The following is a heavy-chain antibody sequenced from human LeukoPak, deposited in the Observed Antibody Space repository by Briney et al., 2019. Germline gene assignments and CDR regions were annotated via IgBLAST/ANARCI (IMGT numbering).Heavy chain of an antibody. CDR3: ARWMVGATFDY. CDR2: INHSGST. CDR1: GGSFSGYY. J-gene: IGHJ4*02. D-gene: IGHD1-26*01. V-gene: IGHV4-34*01. Sequence: SETLSLTCAVYGGSFSGYYWNWIRHPPGKGLEWIGEINHSGSTNYNPSLKSRVTISVDTSKNQFSLKLSSVTAADTAVYYCARWMVGATFDYWGQGTLVTVSS.